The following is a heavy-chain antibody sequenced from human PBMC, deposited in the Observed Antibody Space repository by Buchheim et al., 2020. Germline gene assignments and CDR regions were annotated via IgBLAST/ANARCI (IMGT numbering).Heavy chain of an antibody. Sequence: EVQLVESGGGLVQPGGSLRLSCAASGFTFSTYSMNWVRQAPGKGLEWVSYISSGSSTKYYADSVKGRFTISRDNAKNSLYLQMNSLRADDTAVYYCARDLGGSRYYYYYMDVWGKGTT. CDR3: ARDLGGSRYYYYYMDV. D-gene: IGHD1-26*01. CDR1: GFTFSTYS. J-gene: IGHJ6*03. V-gene: IGHV3-48*04. CDR2: ISSGSSTK.